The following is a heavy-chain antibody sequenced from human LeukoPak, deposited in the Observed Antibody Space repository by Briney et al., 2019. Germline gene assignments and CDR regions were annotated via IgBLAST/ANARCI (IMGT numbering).Heavy chain of an antibody. Sequence: PGGSLRLSCVASGFTFSNYWMHWFRQAPGKGLMWVSSINHDGSGTSYADSVKGRFTISRDNAKNTLSLQMNSLRAEDTAVYYCASILDLDVWGKGTTVTVSS. J-gene: IGHJ6*04. CDR3: ASILDLDV. CDR2: INHDGSGT. V-gene: IGHV3-74*01. D-gene: IGHD1-26*01. CDR1: GFTFSNYW.